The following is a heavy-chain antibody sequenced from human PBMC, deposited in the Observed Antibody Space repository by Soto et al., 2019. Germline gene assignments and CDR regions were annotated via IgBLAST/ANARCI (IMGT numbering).Heavy chain of an antibody. CDR2: ISYDGSNK. Sequence: QVQLVESGGGVVQPGRSLRLSCAASGFTFSSYAMHWVRQAPGKGLEWVAVISYDGSNKYYADSVKGRFTISRDNSKNTLYLQMNSLRAEDTAVYYCARDRWAYGGPSYYYYYGMDVWGQGTTVTVSS. V-gene: IGHV3-30-3*01. J-gene: IGHJ6*02. CDR3: ARDRWAYGGPSYYYYYGMDV. CDR1: GFTFSSYA. D-gene: IGHD4-17*01.